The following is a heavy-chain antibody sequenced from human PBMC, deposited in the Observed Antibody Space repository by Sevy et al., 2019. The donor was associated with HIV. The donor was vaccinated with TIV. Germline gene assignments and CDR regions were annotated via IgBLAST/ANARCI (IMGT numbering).Heavy chain of an antibody. CDR1: GFTFSSYA. J-gene: IGHJ6*03. Sequence: GESLKISCAASGFTFSSYAMHWVRQAPGKGLEWVAVISYDGSNKYYADSVKGRFTISRDNSKNTLYLQMNSLRAEDTAVYYCARDGQPLSSYYYYYMDVWGKGTTVTVSS. CDR2: ISYDGSNK. V-gene: IGHV3-30-3*01. CDR3: ARDGQPLSSYYYYYMDV.